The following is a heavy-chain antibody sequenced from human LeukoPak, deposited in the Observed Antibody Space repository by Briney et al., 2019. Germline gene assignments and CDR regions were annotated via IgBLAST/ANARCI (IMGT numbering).Heavy chain of an antibody. J-gene: IGHJ4*02. CDR3: AKSLSGHYYGGGYFDY. Sequence: PGGSLRLSCAASGFTFSSYEMNWVRQAPGKGLEWVSYISSSGSTIYYADSVKGRFTISRDNAKNSLYLQMNSLRAEDTAVYYCAKSLSGHYYGGGYFDYWGQGTLVTVSS. V-gene: IGHV3-48*03. CDR2: ISSSGSTI. CDR1: GFTFSSYE. D-gene: IGHD3-22*01.